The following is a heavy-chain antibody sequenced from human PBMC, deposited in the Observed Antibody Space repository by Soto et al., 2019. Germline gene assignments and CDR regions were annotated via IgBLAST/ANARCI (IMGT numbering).Heavy chain of an antibody. V-gene: IGHV4-34*01. CDR3: ARGSYRAARYCSSTSCYPAEYFQH. Sequence: SETLSLTCAVYGGSFSGYYWSWIRQPPGKALLWIGEINHSGSTNYNPSLKSRVTISVDTSKNQFSLKLSSVTAADTAVYYCARGSYRAARYCSSTSCYPAEYFQHWGQGTLVTVSS. D-gene: IGHD2-2*01. CDR1: GGSFSGYY. CDR2: INHSGST. J-gene: IGHJ1*01.